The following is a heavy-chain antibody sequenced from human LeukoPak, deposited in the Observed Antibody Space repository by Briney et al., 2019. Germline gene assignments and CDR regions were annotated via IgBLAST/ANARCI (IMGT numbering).Heavy chain of an antibody. CDR2: IYYSGST. J-gene: IGHJ4*02. CDR1: GGSISNYY. D-gene: IGHD3-22*01. CDR3: ARSSESYDSSGYYSYYFDY. Sequence: SSETLSLTCTVSGGSISNYYWSWIRQPPGKGLEWIGFIYYSGSTHYKPSLKSRGAISVDTSKNQYSLKLSSVTAADTAVYYCARSSESYDSSGYYSYYFDYWGQGTLVTVSS. V-gene: IGHV4-59*01.